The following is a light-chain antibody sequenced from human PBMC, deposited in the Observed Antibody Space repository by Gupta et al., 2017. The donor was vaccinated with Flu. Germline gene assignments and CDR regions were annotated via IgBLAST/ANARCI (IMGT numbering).Light chain of an antibody. V-gene: IGKV1-39*01. Sequence: DIQMSQSPSYLSASVADRVTITCRASQSISSNLNWSQHKPGKTPKLLLYAASRVQRGVPSRFSGSGSGTDFTLTISRLQPEDFATYSCQQSDSTPKTFGEGTKMEIK. J-gene: IGKJ2*01. CDR1: QSISSN. CDR2: AAS. CDR3: QQSDSTPKT.